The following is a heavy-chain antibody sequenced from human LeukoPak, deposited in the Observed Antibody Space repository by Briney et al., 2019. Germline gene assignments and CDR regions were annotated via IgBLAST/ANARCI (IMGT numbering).Heavy chain of an antibody. CDR1: GVSFTFGDYY. J-gene: IGHJ3*02. CDR3: ARAPGAFDI. V-gene: IGHV4-30-4*08. Sequence: SQTLSLTCTFSGVSFTFGDYYWTWIRQPPGKGLEWIGYIYSSGSTYYNPSLKSRVTISLDTSKKQFSLKLKSVTAADTAVYFCARAPGAFDIWGQGTMVTVSS. CDR2: IYSSGST. D-gene: IGHD7-27*01.